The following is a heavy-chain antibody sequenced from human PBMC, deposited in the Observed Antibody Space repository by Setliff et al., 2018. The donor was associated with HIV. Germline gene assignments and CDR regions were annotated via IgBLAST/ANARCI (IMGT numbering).Heavy chain of an antibody. Sequence: SETLSLTCAVYGGSFSDYSWSWIRQPPGKGLEWIGRVSSRGDTNYNPSLKSRVTMSVDTSKNQFSLKLTSVTASDTAVYYCARAAAGNTGPFDLWGQGSPVTVSS. CDR2: VSSRGDT. J-gene: IGHJ4*02. CDR1: GGSFSDYS. D-gene: IGHD4-17*01. CDR3: ARAAAGNTGPFDL. V-gene: IGHV4-34*01.